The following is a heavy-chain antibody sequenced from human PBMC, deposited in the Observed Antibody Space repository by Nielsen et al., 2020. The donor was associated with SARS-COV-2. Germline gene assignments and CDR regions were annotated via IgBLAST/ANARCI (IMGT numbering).Heavy chain of an antibody. CDR1: GFTFSNYV. Sequence: GGSLRLSCVASGFTFSNYVMSWVRQAPGKGLEWVGRIKSKTDGGTTDYAAPVKGRFTISRDDSKNTLYLQMNSLKTEDTAVYYCTTDLFGYAHFQHWGQGTLVTVSS. D-gene: IGHD5-12*01. CDR3: TTDLFGYAHFQH. J-gene: IGHJ1*01. CDR2: IKSKTDGGTT. V-gene: IGHV3-15*01.